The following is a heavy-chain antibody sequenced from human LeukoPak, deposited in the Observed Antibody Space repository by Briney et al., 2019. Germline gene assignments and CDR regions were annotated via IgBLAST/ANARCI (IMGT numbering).Heavy chain of an antibody. CDR1: GFTFSSYA. Sequence: HPGGSLRLSCAASGFTFSSYAMTWVRKAPGKGLEWVSVVSGSGGYTYYADSVKGRFTISRDNSKNTLYLQMNSLRAEDTAVYYCAKDISSGYSTLFDFWGQGTLVTVSS. CDR2: VSGSGGYT. CDR3: AKDISSGYSTLFDF. J-gene: IGHJ4*02. D-gene: IGHD3-22*01. V-gene: IGHV3-23*01.